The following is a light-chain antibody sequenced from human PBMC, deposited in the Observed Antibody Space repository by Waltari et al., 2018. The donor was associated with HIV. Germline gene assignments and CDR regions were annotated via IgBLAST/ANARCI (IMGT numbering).Light chain of an antibody. Sequence: TQSPATLYLSPGDRATLSCRASEDVSTYLAWYQQRSGQSPRLLIYDASVRATGVPARFSGSGSGTDFTLTISSLDPEDFAVYYCQQRSNWPPAPTFGGGTKVEIK. J-gene: IGKJ4*01. V-gene: IGKV3-11*01. CDR3: QQRSNWPPAPT. CDR1: EDVSTY. CDR2: DAS.